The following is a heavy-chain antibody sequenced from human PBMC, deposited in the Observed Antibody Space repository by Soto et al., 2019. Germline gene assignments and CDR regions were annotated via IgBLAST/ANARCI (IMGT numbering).Heavy chain of an antibody. V-gene: IGHV2-5*02. J-gene: IGHJ6*02. Sequence: QITLKESGPTLVKPTQTLTLICTFSGFSLSTSGVGVSWIRQPPGEALEWLALIYWEDDKPYSPCLKSRLTIITDTSKIRLVLTGTHMSPADTATYYCAHKGGGGAGMDGWGQGTTVTVSS. CDR3: AHKGGGGAGMDG. CDR1: GFSLSTSGVG. D-gene: IGHD1-26*01. CDR2: IYWEDDK.